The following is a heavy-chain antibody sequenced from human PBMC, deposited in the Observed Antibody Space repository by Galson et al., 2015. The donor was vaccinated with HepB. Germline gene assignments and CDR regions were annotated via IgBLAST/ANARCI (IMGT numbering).Heavy chain of an antibody. CDR2: ISSSSSYI. Sequence: SLRLSCAASGFTFSSYSMNWVRQAPGKGLEWVSSISSSSSYIYYADSVKGRFTISRDNAKNSLYLQMNSLRAEDTAVYYCAGHNDFWSGYFPAFDIWGQGTMVTVSS. J-gene: IGHJ3*02. CDR1: GFTFSSYS. V-gene: IGHV3-21*01. D-gene: IGHD3-3*01. CDR3: AGHNDFWSGYFPAFDI.